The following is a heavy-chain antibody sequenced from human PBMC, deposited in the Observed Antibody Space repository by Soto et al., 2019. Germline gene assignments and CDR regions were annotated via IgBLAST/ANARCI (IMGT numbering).Heavy chain of an antibody. CDR3: ARSPQYYTPGSSPFDY. Sequence: PSETLSLTCVVSSYVIESGHYWGGVRQPPGKGLEWVGSIYDSGTTYYNPSLRSRVTISADTSKNQFSLSLTSVTAADTAVYYCARSPQYYTPGSSPFDYWGPGTMVTVSS. D-gene: IGHD3-3*01. J-gene: IGHJ4*03. CDR2: IYDSGTT. CDR1: SYVIESGHY. V-gene: IGHV4-38-2*01.